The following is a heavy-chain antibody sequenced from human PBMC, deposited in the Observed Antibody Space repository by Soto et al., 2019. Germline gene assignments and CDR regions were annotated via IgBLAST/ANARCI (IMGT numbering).Heavy chain of an antibody. CDR1: GDSMNSYY. CDR3: ARVRTYYDVWSSSYDFSYGLDV. J-gene: IGHJ6*02. V-gene: IGHV4-59*01. D-gene: IGHD3-3*01. CDR2: IYGSGSS. Sequence: PSETLSLTCTVSGDSMNSYYWTWIRQPPGKGLEWIGYIYGSGSSNYNPSVQSRVTISIDTSKNQFSLKLSSVTAADTAIYYCARVRTYYDVWSSSYDFSYGLDVWGQGTTVTVSS.